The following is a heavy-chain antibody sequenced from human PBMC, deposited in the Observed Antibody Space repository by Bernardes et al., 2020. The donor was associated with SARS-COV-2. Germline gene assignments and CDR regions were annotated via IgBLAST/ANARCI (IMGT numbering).Heavy chain of an antibody. CDR1: GGSINSSNYY. J-gene: IGHJ5*02. CDR3: VRLGVQPGLRSWFDP. V-gene: IGHV4-39*01. D-gene: IGHD3-10*01. Sequence: SETLSLTCSVSGGSINSSNYYWGWIRQSPGTGLEWIGSIDYSGLTFYNPSLKTRVIVSVDTSKNQFSLKLSSVTAADTAVYFCVRLGVQPGLRSWFDPWGQGTQVTVSS. CDR2: IDYSGLT.